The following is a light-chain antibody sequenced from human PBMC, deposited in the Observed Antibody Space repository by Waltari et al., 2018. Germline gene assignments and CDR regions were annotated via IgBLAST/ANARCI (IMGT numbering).Light chain of an antibody. CDR2: DAS. Sequence: SCRTSRSVSKYLAWYQQKPGQAPRLLIYDASTRATGIPDRFSGSGWGTDFSLTISRLEPEDFAVYYCQKYETLPATFGQGTKVQMK. CDR3: QKYETLPAT. CDR1: RSVSKY. V-gene: IGKV3-20*01. J-gene: IGKJ1*01.